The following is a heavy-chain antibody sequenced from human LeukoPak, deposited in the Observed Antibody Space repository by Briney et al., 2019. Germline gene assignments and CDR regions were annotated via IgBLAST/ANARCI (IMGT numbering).Heavy chain of an antibody. V-gene: IGHV4-59*01. J-gene: IGHJ4*02. CDR1: DDSISDYY. D-gene: IGHD3-16*01. Sequence: SETLSLTCTVSDDSISDYYRGWIRQPPGKGLEWIGYFHNSGTSTHNPSLKSRVTISADASKNQFSLKLNSLTTADTAVYYCTRGAGWLIDYWGQGILVTVSS. CDR2: FHNSGTS. CDR3: TRGAGWLIDY.